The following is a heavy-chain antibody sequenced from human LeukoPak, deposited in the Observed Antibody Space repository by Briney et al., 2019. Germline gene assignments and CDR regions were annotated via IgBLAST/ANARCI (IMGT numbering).Heavy chain of an antibody. Sequence: GGSLRLSCAASGFTVSGHPMSWVRQAPGKGLEWVSVIYRGGNTYYADSVKGRFTISTDNSKNTLYLQMNSLRAEDTAVYYCARAARTTSDTSGYYWYYFDCWGQGILVTVSS. CDR2: IYRGGNT. J-gene: IGHJ4*02. V-gene: IGHV3-53*01. CDR1: GFTVSGHP. CDR3: ARAARTTSDTSGYYWYYFDC. D-gene: IGHD3-22*01.